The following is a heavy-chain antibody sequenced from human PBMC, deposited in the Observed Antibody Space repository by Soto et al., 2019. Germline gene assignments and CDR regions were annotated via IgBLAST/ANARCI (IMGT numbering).Heavy chain of an antibody. CDR3: AKSPPDMVTGSYFGY. Sequence: EVQLLESGGGLVQPGGSLRLSCAASGFTFSSYAMNWVRQAPGKGLEWVSVISGSGGNTYYADSVKGRFTISRDNSKNTLFLQMDSLRAEDTALYYCAKSPPDMVTGSYFGYWGQGTLVTVSS. V-gene: IGHV3-23*01. CDR2: ISGSGGNT. D-gene: IGHD5-18*01. CDR1: GFTFSSYA. J-gene: IGHJ4*02.